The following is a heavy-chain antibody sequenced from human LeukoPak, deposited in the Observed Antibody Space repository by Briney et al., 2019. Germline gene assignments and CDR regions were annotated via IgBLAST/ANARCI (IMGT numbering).Heavy chain of an antibody. CDR2: ISAYDGNT. V-gene: IGHV1-18*01. Sequence: ASVKVSCKASGYTFSSYGISWVRQASGQGPEWMGWISAYDGNTNYAQKLQGRVTMTTDTSTSTAYMELRSLRSDDTAVYYCARAVRGYSYAYLPYWGQGTLVTVSS. CDR1: GYTFSSYG. CDR3: ARAVRGYSYAYLPY. D-gene: IGHD5-18*01. J-gene: IGHJ4*02.